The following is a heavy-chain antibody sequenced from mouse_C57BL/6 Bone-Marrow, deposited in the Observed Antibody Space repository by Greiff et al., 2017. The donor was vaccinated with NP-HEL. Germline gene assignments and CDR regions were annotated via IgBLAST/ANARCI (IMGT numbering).Heavy chain of an antibody. CDR3: ARRHYDYDVGLFAY. CDR2: ISSGGGYT. J-gene: IGHJ3*01. V-gene: IGHV5-6*02. Sequence: EVKLVESGGDLVKPGGSLKLSCAASGFTFSSYGMSCVRQTPDKRLEWVATISSGGGYTYYPDSVKGRFTISRDNAKTTLYLQMSSLKSEDTAMYYCARRHYDYDVGLFAYWGQGTLVTVSA. CDR1: GFTFSSYG. D-gene: IGHD2-4*01.